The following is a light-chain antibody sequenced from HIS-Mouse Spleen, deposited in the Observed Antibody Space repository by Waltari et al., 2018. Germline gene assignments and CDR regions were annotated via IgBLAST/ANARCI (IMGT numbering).Light chain of an antibody. CDR2: EVS. J-gene: IGLJ1*01. V-gene: IGLV2-14*01. CDR3: SSYTSSSTLV. Sequence: QSALTQPASVSGSPGQSITISCTGTSSDVGGYNYVSWYQQHPGKAPKLMLYEVSNRPSGASNRFSGSRSGNTASLTISGLQAEDEADYYCSSYTSSSTLVFGTGTKVTVL. CDR1: SSDVGGYNY.